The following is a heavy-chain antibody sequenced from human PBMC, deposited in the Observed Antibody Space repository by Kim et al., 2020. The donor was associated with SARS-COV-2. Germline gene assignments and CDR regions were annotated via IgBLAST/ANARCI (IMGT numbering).Heavy chain of an antibody. CDR3: ARDRGYGDYGWYHFDI. CDR2: INAGNGNT. D-gene: IGHD4-17*01. Sequence: ASVKVSCKASGYTFTSYAMHWVRQAPGQRLEWMGWINAGNGNTKYSQKYQGRVTITRDTSASTAYMELSSLRSEDTAVYYCARDRGYGDYGWYHFDIWGQGTMVTVSS. V-gene: IGHV1-3*01. J-gene: IGHJ3*02. CDR1: GYTFTSYA.